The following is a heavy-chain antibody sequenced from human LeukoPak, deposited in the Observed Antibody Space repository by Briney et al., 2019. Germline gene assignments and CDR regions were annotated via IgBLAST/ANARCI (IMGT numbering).Heavy chain of an antibody. J-gene: IGHJ4*02. CDR1: GGSISSSSYY. CDR3: ARHRAVVTAILLYYFDY. CDR2: IYYSGST. Sequence: PSETLSLTCTVSGGSISSSSYYWGWIRQPRGKGLEWIVSIYYSGSTYYNPSLKSRVTISVDTSKIQFSLKLSSVTAADTAVYYCARHRAVVTAILLYYFDYWGQGTLVTVSS. V-gene: IGHV4-39*01. D-gene: IGHD2-21*02.